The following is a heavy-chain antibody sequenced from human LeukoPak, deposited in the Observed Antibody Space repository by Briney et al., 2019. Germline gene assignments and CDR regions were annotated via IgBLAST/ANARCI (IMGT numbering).Heavy chain of an antibody. Sequence: GGSLRLSCAASGFTFSSYAMHWVRQAPGKGLECVSAITGDGGRTYYADSVKGRFTISRDNSKNTLYLQMNSLRAEDTAVYYCVKDPFYGGNPLYYFDYWGQGTLVTVSS. V-gene: IGHV3-64D*06. D-gene: IGHD4-23*01. J-gene: IGHJ4*02. CDR3: VKDPFYGGNPLYYFDY. CDR1: GFTFSSYA. CDR2: ITGDGGRT.